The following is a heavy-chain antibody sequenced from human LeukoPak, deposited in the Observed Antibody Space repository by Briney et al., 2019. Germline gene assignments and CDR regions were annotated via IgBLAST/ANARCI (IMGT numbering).Heavy chain of an antibody. V-gene: IGHV4-59*01. D-gene: IGHD5-24*01. CDR2: IYYSGNT. Sequence: PSETLSLTCTVSGGSISSYYWSWIRQPPGKGLEWIGYIYYSGNTNYSPSFKSRVTTSVDTSKNQFSLKLSSVTAADTAVYYCARGGSRDGYNRPLDYWGQGTLVTVSS. J-gene: IGHJ4*02. CDR1: GGSISSYY. CDR3: ARGGSRDGYNRPLDY.